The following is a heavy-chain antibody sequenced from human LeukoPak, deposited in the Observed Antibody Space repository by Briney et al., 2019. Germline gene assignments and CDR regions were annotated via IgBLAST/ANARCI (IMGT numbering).Heavy chain of an antibody. V-gene: IGHV4-59*12. CDR1: SGSISGYY. J-gene: IGHJ3*02. CDR2: IYHTGST. D-gene: IGHD3-10*01. Sequence: PSETLSLTCTVSSGSISGYYWSWIRQPPGKGLEWIGYIYHTGSTSYSPSLKSRVTISADTSQNQFSLKLNSVTAADTAVYYCAKSNGYGLVDIWGQGTMVTVSS. CDR3: AKSNGYGLVDI.